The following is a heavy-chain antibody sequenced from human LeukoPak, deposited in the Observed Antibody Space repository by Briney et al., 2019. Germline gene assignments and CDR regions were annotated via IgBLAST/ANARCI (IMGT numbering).Heavy chain of an antibody. CDR2: IRQDGSEK. J-gene: IGHJ4*02. V-gene: IGHV3-7*05. CDR1: GFTFRNYW. D-gene: IGHD3-3*01. Sequence: SGGSLRLSCAASGFTFRNYWMSWVRQAPGKGLEWVANIRQDGSEKNYVDSVEGRFTISRDDAKTSLYLQMNSLRAEDTALYYCARLSTVDFWSPFDYWGQGTLVTVSS. CDR3: ARLSTVDFWSPFDY.